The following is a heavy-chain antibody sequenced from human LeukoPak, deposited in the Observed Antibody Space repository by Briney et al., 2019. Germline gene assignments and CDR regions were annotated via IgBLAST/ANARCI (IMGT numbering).Heavy chain of an antibody. V-gene: IGHV4-34*01. D-gene: IGHD2-21*02. J-gene: IGHJ6*03. CDR2: INHSGST. Sequence: SETLSLTCAVYGASFSGYYWSWIRQPPWKGLEWIGEINHSGSTNYNPSLKSRVTISVDTSKNQFSLKLSSVTAADTAVYYCARQGNSSSLLNSYMDVWGKGTTVTVSS. CDR3: ARQGNSSSLLNSYMDV. CDR1: GASFSGYY.